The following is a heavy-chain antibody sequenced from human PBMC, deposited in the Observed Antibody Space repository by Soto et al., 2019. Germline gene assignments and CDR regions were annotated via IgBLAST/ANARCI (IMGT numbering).Heavy chain of an antibody. J-gene: IGHJ4*02. V-gene: IGHV1-46*01. CDR3: ATRDPGHY. CDR2: ISPAGGRT. Sequence: QVQLVQSGAEVKKPGASVKVSCKASGYTFTTYYMHWVRQAPGQGLEWMGIISPAGGRTSYAQKFQVRFTLTRDTSTSTVYMELSSLISEDTAVYYCATRDPGHYCGQGTLVTLSS. CDR1: GYTFTTYY.